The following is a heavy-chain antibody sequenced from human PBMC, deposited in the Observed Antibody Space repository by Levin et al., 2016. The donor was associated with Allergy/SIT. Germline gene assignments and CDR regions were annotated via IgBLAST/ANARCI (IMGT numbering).Heavy chain of an antibody. D-gene: IGHD1-1*01. Sequence: WIRQPPGKGLEWVAVILYDGSNKYYADSVKGRFTISRDNSKNTLYLQMNSLRVEDTAVYYCAKDPYHWNDGVYNFDDWGQGTLVTVSS. J-gene: IGHJ4*02. V-gene: IGHV3-30*18. CDR3: AKDPYHWNDGVYNFDD. CDR2: ILYDGSNK.